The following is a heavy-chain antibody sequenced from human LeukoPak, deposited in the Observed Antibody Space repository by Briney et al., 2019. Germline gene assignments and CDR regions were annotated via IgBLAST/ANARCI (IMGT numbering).Heavy chain of an antibody. CDR1: GDSISSYY. J-gene: IGHJ4*02. CDR2: IYYSGST. Sequence: SETLSLTCTVSGDSISSYYWSWIRQPPGKGLEWIGYIYYSGSTNYNPSLRSRVTISVDTSKNQFSLKLSSVTAADTAVYYCARGRLVRYYYDSSGYLLDYWGQGTLVTVSS. D-gene: IGHD3-22*01. CDR3: ARGRLVRYYYDSSGYLLDY. V-gene: IGHV4-59*01.